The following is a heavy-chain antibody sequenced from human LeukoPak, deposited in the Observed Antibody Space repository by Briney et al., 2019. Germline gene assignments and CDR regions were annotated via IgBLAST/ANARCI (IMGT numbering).Heavy chain of an antibody. D-gene: IGHD6-13*01. CDR2: IYYSGST. J-gene: IGHJ4*02. CDR1: GGSISSYY. Sequence: PSETLSLTCTVSGGSISSYYWSWIRQPPGKGLEWIGYIYYSGSTNYNPSLKSRVTISVDTSKNQFSLKLSSVNAADTAVYYCATIAAAGYWGQGTLVTVSS. CDR3: ATIAAAGY. V-gene: IGHV4-59*01.